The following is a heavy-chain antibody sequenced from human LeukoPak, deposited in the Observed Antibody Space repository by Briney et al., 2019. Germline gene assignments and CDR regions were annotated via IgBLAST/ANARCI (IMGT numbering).Heavy chain of an antibody. CDR1: GYTFTTYV. D-gene: IGHD3-22*01. V-gene: IGHV1-8*01. J-gene: IGHJ3*02. CDR2: MDPKSGNT. Sequence: ASVKVSCKASGYTFTTYVISWVRQATGQGLEWMGWMDPKSGNTGYAPKFQGRVTMTRNTSIFTAYMELSSLRSEDTAVYYCAIEYYYDTSDYWGAAFDIWGQGTMVTASP. CDR3: AIEYYYDTSDYWGAAFDI.